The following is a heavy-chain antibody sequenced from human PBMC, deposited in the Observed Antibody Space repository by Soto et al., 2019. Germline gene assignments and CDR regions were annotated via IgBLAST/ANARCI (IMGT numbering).Heavy chain of an antibody. CDR1: GENGANNSAA. CDR3: ARAITELESKGFDY. D-gene: IGHD1-1*01. Sequence: SQTLSLTCAVSGENGANNSAAWDWIRQSPSRGLEWLGRTYYRSKWYNDYAVSVKSRITINPDTSKNQFSLQLNSVTPEDTAVYYCARAITELESKGFDYWGQGTLVTVSS. J-gene: IGHJ4*02. CDR2: TYYRSKWYN. V-gene: IGHV6-1*01.